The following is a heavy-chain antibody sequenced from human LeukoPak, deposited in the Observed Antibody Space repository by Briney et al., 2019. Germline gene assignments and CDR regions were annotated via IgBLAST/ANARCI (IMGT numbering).Heavy chain of an antibody. CDR1: GGSISISNYY. Sequence: SETLSLTCTVSGGSISISNYYWGWIRQPPGKGLEWIGSMSYSGRTYYNPSLKTRVTVSLDTSKNQFSLKLSSVTAADTAVYYCAREVVAAAPPNYYYYMDVWGKGTTVTVSS. CDR2: MSYSGRT. V-gene: IGHV4-39*07. J-gene: IGHJ6*03. CDR3: AREVVAAAPPNYYYYMDV. D-gene: IGHD6-13*01.